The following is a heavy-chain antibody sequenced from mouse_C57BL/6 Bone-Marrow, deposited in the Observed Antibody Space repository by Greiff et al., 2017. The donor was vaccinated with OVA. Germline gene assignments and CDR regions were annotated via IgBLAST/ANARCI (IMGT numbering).Heavy chain of an antibody. J-gene: IGHJ3*01. CDR3: ARDGGPWFAY. CDR2: FDPSDSYT. Sequence: QVQLQQPGAELVMPGASVTLSCKASGYTFTSYWMHWVKQRPGQGLEWIGEFDPSDSYTTYNQKFKGKSTLTVDKSSSTAYMQLSSLTSEGSAGDNCARDGGPWFAYWGQGTLVTVSA. CDR1: GYTFTSYW. D-gene: IGHD1-1*01. V-gene: IGHV1-69*01.